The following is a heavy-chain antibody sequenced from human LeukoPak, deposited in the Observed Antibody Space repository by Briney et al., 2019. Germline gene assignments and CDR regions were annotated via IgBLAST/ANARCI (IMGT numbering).Heavy chain of an antibody. D-gene: IGHD4/OR15-4a*01. V-gene: IGHV1-2*02. CDR3: VSRRLTTGGAY. J-gene: IGHJ4*02. Sequence: ASVKVSCKASGYTFTAYYIHWVRQAPGQGLEWMGWINPNSGGTSYAQKFQGRVSMTRDTSISTAYMDLTSLRSDDTAVYFCVSRRLTTGGAYWGRGTLVTVSS. CDR2: INPNSGGT. CDR1: GYTFTAYY.